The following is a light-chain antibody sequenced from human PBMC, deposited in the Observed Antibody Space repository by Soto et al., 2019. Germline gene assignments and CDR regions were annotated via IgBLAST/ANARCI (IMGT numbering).Light chain of an antibody. Sequence: LTQPASVSGSPGQSITISCTGTSSDVGGYNYVSWYQQHPGKAPKLMIYEVSNRPSGVSNRFSGSKSGNTASLTISGLQAEDEADYYCSSYTSSSTLLFGGGTKLTVL. J-gene: IGLJ2*01. CDR3: SSYTSSSTLL. V-gene: IGLV2-14*01. CDR1: SSDVGGYNY. CDR2: EVS.